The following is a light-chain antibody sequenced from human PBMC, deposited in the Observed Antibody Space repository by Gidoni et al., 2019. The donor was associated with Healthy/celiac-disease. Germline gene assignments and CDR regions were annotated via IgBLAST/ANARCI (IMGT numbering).Light chain of an antibody. Sequence: QSVLTQPPSASATPGQRVTISCSGSSSNIGSNTVNWYQQLPGTAPKLLIYSNSQRPLGVPDRFSGSKSGTSASLAISGLQAEDEADYYCAAWDDSLNGPVVFGGGTKLTVL. CDR2: SNS. CDR3: AAWDDSLNGPVV. V-gene: IGLV1-44*01. J-gene: IGLJ2*01. CDR1: SSNIGSNT.